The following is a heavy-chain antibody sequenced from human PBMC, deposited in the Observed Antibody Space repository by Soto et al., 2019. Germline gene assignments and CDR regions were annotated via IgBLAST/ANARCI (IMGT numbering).Heavy chain of an antibody. Sequence: QVQLVQSGAEVKKPGASVKVSCKASGYTFTSYGISWVRQAPGQGLEWMGWISTYKGDTNYTQSLQGRVTMTSDTSTSTTYMELRSLTSDDTAMYYCARDLAWPPDIVVVVGSIGSVDMWGQGTMVTVSS. CDR3: ARDLAWPPDIVVVVGSIGSVDM. J-gene: IGHJ3*02. CDR2: ISTYKGDT. D-gene: IGHD2-15*01. CDR1: GYTFTSYG. V-gene: IGHV1-18*01.